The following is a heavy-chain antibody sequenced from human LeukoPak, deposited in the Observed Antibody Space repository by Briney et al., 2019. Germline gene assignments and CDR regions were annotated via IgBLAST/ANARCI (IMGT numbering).Heavy chain of an antibody. V-gene: IGHV5-51*01. CDR3: ARTMSSGWYPDAFDI. Sequence: GESLKISCKGSGYSFTSHWIGWVRQMPGKGLEWMGIIYPGDSDTRYSPSFQGQVTISADKSISTAYLQWSSLKASDTAMYYCARTMSSGWYPDAFDIWGQGTMVTVSS. CDR2: IYPGDSDT. CDR1: GYSFTSHW. J-gene: IGHJ3*02. D-gene: IGHD6-19*01.